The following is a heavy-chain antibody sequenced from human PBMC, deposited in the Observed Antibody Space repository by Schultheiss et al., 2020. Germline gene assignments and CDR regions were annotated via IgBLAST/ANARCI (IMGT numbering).Heavy chain of an antibody. CDR3: ARGGVVAALVYYYYGMDV. Sequence: GGSLRLSCAASGFTFSSYWMHWVRQAPGKGLVWVSRINSDGSSTSYADSVKGRFTISRDNAKNTLYLQMNSLRAEDTAVYYCARGGVVAALVYYYYGMDVWGQGTTVTVSS. CDR1: GFTFSSYW. J-gene: IGHJ6*02. CDR2: INSDGSST. D-gene: IGHD2-15*01. V-gene: IGHV3-74*01.